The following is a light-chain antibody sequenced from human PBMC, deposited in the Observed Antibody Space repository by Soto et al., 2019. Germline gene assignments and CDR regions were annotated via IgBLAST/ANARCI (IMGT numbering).Light chain of an antibody. CDR3: SSYTTSNTLV. CDR2: EVS. J-gene: IGLJ2*01. V-gene: IGLV2-14*01. CDR1: SSDVGAYTY. Sequence: QSVLNQPASVSGSPGQSITISCTGTSSDVGAYTYVSWYQQHPGKAPKLMIFEVSDRPSGVSNRFSGSKSGNTASLTISGLQAEDEADYYCSSYTTSNTLVFGGGTKVTVL.